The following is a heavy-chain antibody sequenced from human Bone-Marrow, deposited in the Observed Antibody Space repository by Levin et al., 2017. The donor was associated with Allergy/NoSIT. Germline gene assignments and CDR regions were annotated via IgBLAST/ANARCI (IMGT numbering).Heavy chain of an antibody. J-gene: IGHJ4*02. CDR1: GYIFTTYG. D-gene: IGHD6-19*01. V-gene: IGHV7-4-1*02. CDR3: ARANSGWYPDY. Sequence: PGASVKVSCKASGYIFTTYGMNWVRQAPGQGLEWMGWINTNTGHPTYAQDFIGRFVFSLDTSVRTAFLQISSLKAEDTAMYYCARANSGWYPDYWGQGTLVTVSS. CDR2: INTNTGHP.